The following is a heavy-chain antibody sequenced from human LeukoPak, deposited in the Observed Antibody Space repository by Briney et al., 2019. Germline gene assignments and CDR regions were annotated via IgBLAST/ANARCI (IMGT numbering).Heavy chain of an antibody. Sequence: GGSLRLSCAASGFTFSSYSMNWVRQAPGKGLEWVSSIISSSSYIYYADSVKGRFTISRDNAKNSLYLQMSNLRAEDTAVYFCARGGGLDVWGQGATVTVSS. V-gene: IGHV3-21*04. D-gene: IGHD3-16*01. CDR2: IISSSSYI. CDR1: GFTFSSYS. J-gene: IGHJ6*02. CDR3: ARGGGLDV.